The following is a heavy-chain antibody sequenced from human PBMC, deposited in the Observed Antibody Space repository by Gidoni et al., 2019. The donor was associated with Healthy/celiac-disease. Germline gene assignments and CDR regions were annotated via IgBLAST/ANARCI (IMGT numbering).Heavy chain of an antibody. CDR2: ISSSSSTI. Sequence: EVQLVESGGGLVQPGGSLRLSCAASGFTFSSYSMNWVRQAPGKALLEWVSYISSSSSTIYYADSVKGRFTISRDNAKNSLYLQMNSLRDEDTAVYYCARDMHVYWFDPWGQGTLVTVSS. CDR1: GFTFSSYS. D-gene: IGHD2-2*01. J-gene: IGHJ5*02. V-gene: IGHV3-48*02. CDR3: ARDMHVYWFDP.